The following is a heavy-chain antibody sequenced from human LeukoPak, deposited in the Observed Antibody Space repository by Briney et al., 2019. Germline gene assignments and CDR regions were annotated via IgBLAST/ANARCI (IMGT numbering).Heavy chain of an antibody. Sequence: PGRSLRLSCAASGFTFSSYGMHWVRQAPGKGLEWVAVIWYDGSNKYYADSVKGRFTISRDNSKNTLYLQMNSLRAEDTAVYYCARDKHAYYYDSSGYYYGYFQHWGQGTLVTVSS. CDR1: GFTFSSYG. CDR2: IWYDGSNK. D-gene: IGHD3-22*01. V-gene: IGHV3-33*01. CDR3: ARDKHAYYYDSSGYYYGYFQH. J-gene: IGHJ1*01.